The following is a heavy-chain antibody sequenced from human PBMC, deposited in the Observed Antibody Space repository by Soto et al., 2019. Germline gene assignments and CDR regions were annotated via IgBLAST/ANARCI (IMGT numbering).Heavy chain of an antibody. CDR1: GGSISSYY. V-gene: IGHV4-59*01. Sequence: SETLSLTCTVSGGSISSYYWSWIRQPPGKGLEWIGYIYYSGSTNYNPSLKSRVTISVDTSKNQFSLKLSSVTAADTAVSYCARVGTTVAAPAYYSYMDVWGKGTTVTVS. D-gene: IGHD4-4*01. CDR3: ARVGTTVAAPAYYSYMDV. J-gene: IGHJ6*03. CDR2: IYYSGST.